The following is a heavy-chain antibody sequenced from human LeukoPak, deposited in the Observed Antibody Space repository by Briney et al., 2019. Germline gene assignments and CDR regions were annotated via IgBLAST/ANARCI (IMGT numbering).Heavy chain of an antibody. V-gene: IGHV4-31*03. CDR3: ARTRGSSGWWPDSAI. CDR1: GGSISSGGYY. CDR2: IYYSGST. Sequence: SETLSLTCTVSGGSISSGGYYWSWIRQHPGKGLEWIGYIYYSGSTYYNPSLKSRVTISVDTAKNQFSLKLSSVTAADTAVYYCARTRGSSGWWPDSAIWGQGTLVTVSS. J-gene: IGHJ4*02. D-gene: IGHD6-19*01.